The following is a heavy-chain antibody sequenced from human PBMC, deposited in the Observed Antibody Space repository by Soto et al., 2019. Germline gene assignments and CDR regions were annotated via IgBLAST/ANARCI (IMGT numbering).Heavy chain of an antibody. D-gene: IGHD6-6*01. CDR1: GFTFSVST. CDR2: ITSSGTTI. J-gene: IGHJ5*02. CDR3: ARDGDSTASDGPWFDP. Sequence: EAQLVESGGGLVQPGGSLRLSCAASGFTFSVSTMHWVRQSPGKGLEWISSITSSGTTISYADSVTGRFTISRDNAKSPLLRHRDTLRDEDTAGYYCARDGDSTASDGPWFDPGGQGTLVTVSS. V-gene: IGHV3-48*02.